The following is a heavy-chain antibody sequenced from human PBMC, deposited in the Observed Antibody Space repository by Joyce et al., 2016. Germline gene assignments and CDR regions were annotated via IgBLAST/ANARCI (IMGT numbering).Heavy chain of an antibody. CDR2: IIPMFGLE. D-gene: IGHD6-6*01. CDR3: ARNALYSNSSDYFDC. V-gene: IGHV1-69*01. CDR1: GCNFRSNV. Sequence: VQLVQSGPEVKKPGSSVRVSCKASGCNFRSNVISWVRQDPGQGREWMEGIIPMFGLENYEQKFYGRVTIAADEQTNTAYMELPSLTSANTAVYYCARNALYSNSSDYFDCWGQGTLVTVSS. J-gene: IGHJ4*02.